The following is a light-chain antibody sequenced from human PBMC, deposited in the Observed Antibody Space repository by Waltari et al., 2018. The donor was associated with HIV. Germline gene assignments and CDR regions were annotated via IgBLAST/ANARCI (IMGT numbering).Light chain of an antibody. V-gene: IGLV1-44*01. J-gene: IGLJ2*01. CDR2: TNN. CDR1: SSNIRGNT. Sequence: QSVLTQPPSASGTPGQRVTISCSGSSSNIRGNTVNWFQQLPGTAPKLLIYTNNQRPSGVPARFSGSKSGTSASLAISGLQSEDESDYYCAAWDDSLNGVVFGGGTKLTVL. CDR3: AAWDDSLNGVV.